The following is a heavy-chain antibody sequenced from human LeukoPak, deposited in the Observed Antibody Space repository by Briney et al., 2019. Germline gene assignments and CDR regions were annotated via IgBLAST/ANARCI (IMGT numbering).Heavy chain of an antibody. CDR2: ISGSGGST. D-gene: IGHD2/OR15-2a*01. CDR3: AKAGAMMTTYYYYYYGMDV. V-gene: IGHV3-23*01. J-gene: IGHJ6*02. Sequence: PGGSLRLSCAASGFTFSSYAMSWVRQAPGKGLEWVSAISGSGGSTYYADSVKGRFTISRDNSKNTLYLQMNSLRAEDTAVYYCAKAGAMMTTYYYYYYGMDVRGQGTTVTVSS. CDR1: GFTFSSYA.